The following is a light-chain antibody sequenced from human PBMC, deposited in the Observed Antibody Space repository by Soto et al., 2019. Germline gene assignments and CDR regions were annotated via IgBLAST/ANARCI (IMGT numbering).Light chain of an antibody. V-gene: IGKV3-20*01. Sequence: EIVMTQSPGTLSVSPGERATLSCRASQSVSSNLAWYQQKPGQAPRLFIYGASSRATGIPDRFSGSGSGTDFTLTISRLEPEDFAVYYCQQYGSSPKTFGQGTKVDIK. CDR3: QQYGSSPKT. J-gene: IGKJ1*01. CDR1: QSVSSN. CDR2: GAS.